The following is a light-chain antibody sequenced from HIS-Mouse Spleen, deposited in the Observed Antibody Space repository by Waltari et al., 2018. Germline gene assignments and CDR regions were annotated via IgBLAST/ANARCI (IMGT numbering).Light chain of an antibody. CDR1: SSDVGSYNL. CDR3: CSYAGSSTYVV. Sequence: QSALTQPASVSGSPGQSITISCTGTSSDVGSYNLVCWYQQHPGKAPKLMIYEGRKRPSGVSNRFSGSKSGNTASLTISGLQAEDEADYYCCSYAGSSTYVVFGGGTKLTVL. J-gene: IGLJ2*01. CDR2: EGR. V-gene: IGLV2-23*01.